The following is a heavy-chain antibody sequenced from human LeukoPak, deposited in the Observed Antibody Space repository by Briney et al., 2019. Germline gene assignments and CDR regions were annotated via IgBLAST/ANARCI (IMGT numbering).Heavy chain of an antibody. V-gene: IGHV4-4*02. D-gene: IGHD3-16*01. CDR2: IYHSGST. Sequence: SGTLSLTCAVSGGSISSSNWWSWVRQPPGKGLEWIGEIYHSGSTNYNPSLKSRVTISVDTSKNQFFLKLSSVTAADTAVYYCARHKPGTYYYGMDVWGQGTTVTVSS. J-gene: IGHJ6*02. CDR1: GGSISSSNW. CDR3: ARHKPGTYYYGMDV.